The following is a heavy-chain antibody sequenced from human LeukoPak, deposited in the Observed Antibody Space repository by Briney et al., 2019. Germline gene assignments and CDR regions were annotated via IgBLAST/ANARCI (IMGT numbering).Heavy chain of an antibody. Sequence: ASVKVSCKASGYTFSSYAMNWVRQAPGQGLEWMGWVNTNTGNPTYAQGLTGRVVFSVDTSASTAYLQISSLKAEDTAVYYCARAPRGITPYCYSGMDVWGQGTTVTVSS. V-gene: IGHV7-4-1*02. J-gene: IGHJ6*02. CDR1: GYTFSSYA. D-gene: IGHD3-10*01. CDR3: ARAPRGITPYCYSGMDV. CDR2: VNTNTGNP.